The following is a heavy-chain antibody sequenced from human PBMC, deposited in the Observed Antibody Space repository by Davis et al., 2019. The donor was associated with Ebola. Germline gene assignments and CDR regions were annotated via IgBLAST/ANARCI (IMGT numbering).Heavy chain of an antibody. CDR2: MNPNSGNT. CDR1: GYTFTSYA. Sequence: ASVTVSCKASGYTFTSYAMHWVRQAPGQRLEWMGWMNPNSGNTGYAQKFQGRVTMTRNTSISTAYMELSSLRSEDTAVYYCARVCGSCYLWVWDYGMDVWGQGTTVTVSS. D-gene: IGHD2-15*01. J-gene: IGHJ6*02. V-gene: IGHV1-8*02. CDR3: ARVCGSCYLWVWDYGMDV.